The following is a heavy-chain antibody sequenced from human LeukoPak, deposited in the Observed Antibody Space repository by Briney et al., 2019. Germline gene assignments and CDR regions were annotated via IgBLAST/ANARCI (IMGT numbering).Heavy chain of an antibody. CDR3: ARLVRGIYDYFDY. CDR1: GYSISSGYY. J-gene: IGHJ4*02. V-gene: IGHV4-38-2*02. Sequence: PSETLSLTCTVSGYSISSGYYWGWIRQPPGKGLEWIGSIYHSGSTYYNPSLKSRVTISVDTSKNQFSLKLNSVTAADTAVYYCARLVRGIYDYFDYWGQGTLVTVSS. D-gene: IGHD3-10*01. CDR2: IYHSGST.